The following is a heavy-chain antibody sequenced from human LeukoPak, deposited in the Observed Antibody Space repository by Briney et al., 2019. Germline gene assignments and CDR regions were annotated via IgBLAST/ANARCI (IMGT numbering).Heavy chain of an antibody. J-gene: IGHJ4*02. CDR1: GFTFSSYS. Sequence: GGSLRLSCAASGFTFSSYSMNWVRQAPGKGLEWVSSISSSSSSYIYYADSVKGRFTISRDNAKNTLHLQMNSLRAEDTAVYYCARGARGSGTASDYWGQGTLVTVSS. CDR2: ISSSSSSYI. CDR3: ARGARGSGTASDY. D-gene: IGHD3-10*01. V-gene: IGHV3-21*01.